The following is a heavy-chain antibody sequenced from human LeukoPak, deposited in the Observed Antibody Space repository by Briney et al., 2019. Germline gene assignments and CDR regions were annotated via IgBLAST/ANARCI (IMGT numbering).Heavy chain of an antibody. J-gene: IGHJ6*02. D-gene: IGHD6-19*01. CDR2: IKQDGSVK. Sequence: GGSLRLSCAASGFTFSSYWMSWVRLAPGKGLEWVANIKQDGSVKFYVDSVKGRFTISRDNAKNSLYLQMNSLRAEDTAVYYCARAEIAVAGGGWDYYGMDVWGQGTTVTVSS. V-gene: IGHV3-7*01. CDR3: ARAEIAVAGGGWDYYGMDV. CDR1: GFTFSSYW.